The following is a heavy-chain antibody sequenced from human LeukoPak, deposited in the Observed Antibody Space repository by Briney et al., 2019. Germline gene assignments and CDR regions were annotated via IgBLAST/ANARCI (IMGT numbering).Heavy chain of an antibody. J-gene: IGHJ4*02. CDR1: GGTFSSYA. CDR2: IIPIFGTA. Sequence: SVTVSCTASGGTFSSYAISWVRQAPGQGLEWMGGIIPIFGTANYAQKFRGRVTITADESTSTAYMELSSLRSEDTAVYYCARDLYSSGWFGYWGQGTLVTVSS. CDR3: ARDLYSSGWFGY. D-gene: IGHD6-19*01. V-gene: IGHV1-69*13.